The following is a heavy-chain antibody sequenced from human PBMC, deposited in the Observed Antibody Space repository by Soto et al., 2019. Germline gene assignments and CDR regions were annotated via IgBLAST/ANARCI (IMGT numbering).Heavy chain of an antibody. V-gene: IGHV4-59*01. CDR2: IYYSGST. CDR1: GGSISSYY. Sequence: SETLSLTCTVSGGSISSYYWSWIRQPPGKGLEWIGYIYYSGSTNYNPSLKSRVTISVDTSKNQFSLKLSSVTAADTAVYYCARADWQQLVFSAFDPWGQGTLVTVSS. D-gene: IGHD6-13*01. CDR3: ARADWQQLVFSAFDP. J-gene: IGHJ5*02.